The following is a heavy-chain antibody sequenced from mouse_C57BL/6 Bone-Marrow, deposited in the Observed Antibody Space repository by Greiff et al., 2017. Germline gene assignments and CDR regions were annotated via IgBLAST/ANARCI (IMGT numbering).Heavy chain of an antibody. CDR3: ARYFYGRSRSEV. CDR2: IYPRSGNT. Sequence: QVQLQQSGAELARPGASVKLSCKASGYTFTSYGISWVKQRTGQGLEWIGEIYPRSGNTYYNEKFKGKATLTVDKSSSTAYMELRSLTSEDAAVDFCARYFYGRSRSEVWGTGTTVTVSS. J-gene: IGHJ1*03. D-gene: IGHD1-1*01. V-gene: IGHV1-81*01. CDR1: GYTFTSYG.